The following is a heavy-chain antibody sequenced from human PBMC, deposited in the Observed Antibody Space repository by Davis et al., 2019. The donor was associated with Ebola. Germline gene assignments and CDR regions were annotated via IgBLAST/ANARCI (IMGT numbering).Heavy chain of an antibody. D-gene: IGHD1-26*01. CDR1: GGSISSYY. J-gene: IGHJ6*02. CDR3: ARVRGSFRYLSYGMDV. Sequence: PGGSLRLSCTVSGGSISSYYWSWIRQPPGKGLEWIGYIYYSGSTNYNPSLKSRVTISVDTSKNQFSLKLSSVTAADTAVYYCARVRGSFRYLSYGMDVWGQGTTVTVSS. V-gene: IGHV4-59*01. CDR2: IYYSGST.